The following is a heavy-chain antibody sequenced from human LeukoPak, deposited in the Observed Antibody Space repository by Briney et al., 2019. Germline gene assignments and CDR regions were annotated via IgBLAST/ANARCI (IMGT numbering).Heavy chain of an antibody. D-gene: IGHD3-16*01. Sequence: GASVKVSCKASGYTFTSYAMHWVRQAPGQRLEWMGWINAGNGNTKYSQKFQGRVTITRNTSASTAYMGLSSLRSEDTAVYYCASAPRYEVGYFDLWGRGTLVTVSS. CDR3: ASAPRYEVGYFDL. V-gene: IGHV1-3*01. CDR2: INAGNGNT. J-gene: IGHJ2*01. CDR1: GYTFTSYA.